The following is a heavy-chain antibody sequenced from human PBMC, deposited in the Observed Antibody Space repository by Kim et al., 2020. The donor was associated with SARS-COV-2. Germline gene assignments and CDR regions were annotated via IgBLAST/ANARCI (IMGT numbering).Heavy chain of an antibody. J-gene: IGHJ4*02. Sequence: LKHRVTISVDTSKNQFSLKLSSVTAADTAVYYCARENSLDYWATNYYFDYWGQGTLVTVSS. D-gene: IGHD2-8*02. V-gene: IGHV4-59*01. CDR3: ARENSLDYWATNYYFDY.